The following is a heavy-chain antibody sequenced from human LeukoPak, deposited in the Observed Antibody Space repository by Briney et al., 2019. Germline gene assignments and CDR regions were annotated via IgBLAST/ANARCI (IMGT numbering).Heavy chain of an antibody. J-gene: IGHJ3*01. CDR2: IGGSGSNT. V-gene: IGHV3-23*01. Sequence: GGSLRFSCVASEFPFSAYAMTWVRLTPGKGLEWVSSIGGSGSNTNYADSVRGRFTISRDNSKNTLYLQMNSLRAEDTAVYYCGRDPNGDYVGAFEFWGQGTLVSVSS. CDR1: EFPFSAYA. CDR3: GRDPNGDYVGAFEF. D-gene: IGHD4-17*01.